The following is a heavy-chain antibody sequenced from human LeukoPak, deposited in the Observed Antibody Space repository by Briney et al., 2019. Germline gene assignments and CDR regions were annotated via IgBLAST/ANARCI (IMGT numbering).Heavy chain of an antibody. CDR2: ISYDGSNK. CDR3: ARDIGGGTNQGPWRHGMDV. Sequence: PGGSLRLSCAASGFTFSSYAMHWVRQAPGKGLEWVAVISYDGSNKYYADSVKGRFTISRDNSKNTLYLQMNSLRAEDTAVYYCARDIGGGTNQGPWRHGMDVWGQGTTVTVSS. CDR1: GFTFSSYA. J-gene: IGHJ6*02. D-gene: IGHD2-15*01. V-gene: IGHV3-30-3*01.